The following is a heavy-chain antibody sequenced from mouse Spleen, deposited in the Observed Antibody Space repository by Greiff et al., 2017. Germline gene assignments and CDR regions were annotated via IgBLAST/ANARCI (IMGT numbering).Heavy chain of an antibody. Sequence: VQLQQSGPELVKPGASVKISCKASGYSFTGYYMNWVKQSPEKSLEWIGEINPSTGGTTYNQKFKAKATLTVDKSSSTAYMQLKSLTSEDSAVYYCARLSLYYDYDGAWFAYWGQGTLVTVSA. V-gene: IGHV1-42*01. J-gene: IGHJ3*01. CDR3: ARLSLYYDYDGAWFAY. CDR1: GYSFTGYY. CDR2: INPSTGGT. D-gene: IGHD2-4*01.